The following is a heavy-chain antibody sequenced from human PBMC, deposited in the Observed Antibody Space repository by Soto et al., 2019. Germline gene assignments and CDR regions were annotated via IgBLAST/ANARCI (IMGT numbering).Heavy chain of an antibody. CDR2: IYYSGST. V-gene: IGHV4-31*03. D-gene: IGHD3-10*01. CDR3: ARDGNYYGSGRAIDY. J-gene: IGHJ4*02. Sequence: PSETLSLTCTVSGGSISSGGYYWSWIRQHPGKGLEWIGYIYYSGSTYYNPSLKSRVIISVDTSKNQFSLKLSSVTAADTAVYYCARDGNYYGSGRAIDYWGQGTLVTVSS. CDR1: GGSISSGGYY.